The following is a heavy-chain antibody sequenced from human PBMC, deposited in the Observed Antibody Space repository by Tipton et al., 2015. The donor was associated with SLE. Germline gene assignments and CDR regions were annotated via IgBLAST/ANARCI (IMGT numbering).Heavy chain of an antibody. CDR3: ARDLGNRRWLGESSYYFDY. V-gene: IGHV3-7*01. D-gene: IGHD6-19*01. CDR1: GFTFSSYW. J-gene: IGHJ4*02. Sequence: SLRLSCAASGFTFSSYWMSWVRQAPGKGLKWVANIKQDGSEKYYVDSVKGRFTISRDNAKNSLYLQMNSLRAEDTAVYYCARDLGNRRWLGESSYYFDYWGQGTLVTVSS. CDR2: IKQDGSEK.